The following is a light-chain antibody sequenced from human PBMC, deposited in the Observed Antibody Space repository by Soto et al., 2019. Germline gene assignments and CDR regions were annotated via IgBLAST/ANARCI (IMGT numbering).Light chain of an antibody. Sequence: DIQMTQSPSSLSASVGDRVTITCRASQSISSYLNCYQQKPGKAPKLLIYAASSLQSGLPSRFSGSGSGTDFTLTISSLQHEDFATYYCQQSYSTPYTFGQGTKLEIK. V-gene: IGKV1-39*01. CDR3: QQSYSTPYT. CDR1: QSISSY. CDR2: AAS. J-gene: IGKJ2*01.